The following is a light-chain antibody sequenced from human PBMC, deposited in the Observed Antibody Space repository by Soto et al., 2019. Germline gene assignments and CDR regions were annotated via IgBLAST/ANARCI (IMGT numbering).Light chain of an antibody. Sequence: QSALTQPASVSGSPGQSITISCTGTSSDVDSNNYVSWYQQHPGKAPKLMIYNVSNRPSGVSNRFSGSKSGNTASLTISGLLAEDEADYYCTSYTSSSTYVFGAGTKVTV. CDR1: SSDVDSNNY. CDR2: NVS. J-gene: IGLJ1*01. V-gene: IGLV2-14*01. CDR3: TSYTSSSTYV.